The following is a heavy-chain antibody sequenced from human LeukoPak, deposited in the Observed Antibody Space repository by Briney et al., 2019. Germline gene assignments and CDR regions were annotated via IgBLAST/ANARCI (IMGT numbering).Heavy chain of an antibody. D-gene: IGHD1-7*01. CDR2: IYTSGST. V-gene: IGHV4-4*07. CDR1: GGSIGSYY. Sequence: PSETLSLICTVSGGSIGSYYWSWIRQPAGKGLEWIGRIYTSGSTNYNPSLKSRVTMSVDTSKNQFSLKLSSVTAADAAVYYCAREENRNYVWFDPWGQGTLVTVSS. CDR3: AREENRNYVWFDP. J-gene: IGHJ5*02.